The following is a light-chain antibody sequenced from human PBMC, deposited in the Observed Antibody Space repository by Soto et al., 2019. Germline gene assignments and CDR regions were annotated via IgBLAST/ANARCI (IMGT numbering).Light chain of an antibody. CDR2: GSD. CDR1: TSNIGANP. CDR3: ASWDDSQSGFGL. Sequence: QSVLTQPPSVSGTPGQRVIISCSGSTSNIGANPVNWYQQLLGTAPKLLIYGSDRRPSGVPDRFSGSKSATSASLAISGLQSADEADYYCASWDDSQSGFGLFGGGTKLTVL. J-gene: IGLJ3*02. V-gene: IGLV1-44*01.